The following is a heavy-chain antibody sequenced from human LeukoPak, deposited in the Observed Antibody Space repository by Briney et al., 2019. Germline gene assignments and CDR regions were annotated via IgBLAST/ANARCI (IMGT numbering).Heavy chain of an antibody. D-gene: IGHD5-24*01. CDR3: ARGGGGYNLPYFDY. V-gene: IGHV1-69*13. CDR2: IIPIFGTA. J-gene: IGHJ4*02. Sequence: ASVKVSCKASGGTFSSYAISWVRQAPGQGLEWMGWIIPIFGTANYAQKFQGRVTITADESTSTAYMELSSLRSEDTAVYYCARGGGGYNLPYFDYWGQGTLVTVSS. CDR1: GGTFSSYA.